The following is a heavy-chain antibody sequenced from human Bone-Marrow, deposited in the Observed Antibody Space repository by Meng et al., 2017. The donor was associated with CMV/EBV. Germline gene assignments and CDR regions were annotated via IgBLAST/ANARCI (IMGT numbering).Heavy chain of an antibody. D-gene: IGHD3-16*02. Sequence: GESLKISCAASGFTFSSYWMSWVRQAPGKGLEWVANIKQDGSEKYYVDSVKGRFTISRDNAKNSLYLQMNSLRAEDTAVYYSARVGSCRCAFDIWGQGTMVTVSS. CDR2: IKQDGSEK. CDR3: ARVGSCRCAFDI. J-gene: IGHJ3*02. CDR1: GFTFSSYW. V-gene: IGHV3-7*01.